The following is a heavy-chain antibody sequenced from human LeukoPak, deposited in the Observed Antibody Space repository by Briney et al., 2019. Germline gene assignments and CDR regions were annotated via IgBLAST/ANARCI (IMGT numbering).Heavy chain of an antibody. J-gene: IGHJ4*02. D-gene: IGHD6-13*01. CDR3: ASLPRFYSSSRKGTGFDY. CDR2: INHSGST. Sequence: PSETLSLTCAVYGGSFSGYYWSWIRQPPGKGLEWIGEINHSGSTNYNPPLKSRVTISVDTSKNQFSLKLSSVTAADTAVYYCASLPRFYSSSRKGTGFDYWGQGTLVTVSS. V-gene: IGHV4-34*01. CDR1: GGSFSGYY.